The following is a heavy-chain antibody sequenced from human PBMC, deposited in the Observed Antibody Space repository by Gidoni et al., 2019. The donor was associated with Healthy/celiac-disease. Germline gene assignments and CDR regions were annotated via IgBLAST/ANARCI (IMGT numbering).Heavy chain of an antibody. J-gene: IGHJ5*02. Sequence: EVQLVESGGGLVKPGGSLRLSCAASGFTFSNSWMSWVRQAPGKGMEWVGRIKSKTDGGTTDYAAPVKGRFTISGDDSKNALYLQMDSLKTEDTAVYYCTTVYGDYENWFDPWGQGTLVTVSS. CDR3: TTVYGDYENWFDP. CDR2: IKSKTDGGTT. CDR1: GFTFSNSW. D-gene: IGHD4-17*01. V-gene: IGHV3-15*01.